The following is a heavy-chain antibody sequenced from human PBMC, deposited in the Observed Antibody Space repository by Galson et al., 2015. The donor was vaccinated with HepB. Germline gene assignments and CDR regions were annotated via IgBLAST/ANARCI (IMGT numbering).Heavy chain of an antibody. CDR1: GFTFSSYA. CDR3: ARDRGGFDY. V-gene: IGHV3-30*04. J-gene: IGHJ4*02. CDR2: ISYDGSNK. D-gene: IGHD6-19*01. Sequence: SLRLSCAASGFTFSSYAMHWVRQAPGKGLEWVAVISYDGSNKYYADSVKGRFTISRDNSKNTLYLQMNSLRAEDTAVYYCARDRGGFDYWGQGTLVTVSS.